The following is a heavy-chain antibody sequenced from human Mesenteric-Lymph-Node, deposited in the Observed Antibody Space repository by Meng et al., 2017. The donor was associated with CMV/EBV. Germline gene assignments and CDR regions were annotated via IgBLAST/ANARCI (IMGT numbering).Heavy chain of an antibody. V-gene: IGHV3-21*01. CDR3: ARDGFGGYLDS. D-gene: IGHD3-16*01. CDR2: ISSRSSYI. Sequence: GGSLRLSCAASGFTFSSYSMNWVRQAPGKGLEWVSDISSRSSYIYYADSVKGRFTISRDNAKNSLYLDMNSLGADDMATYYCARDGFGGYLDSWSQGTLVTVSS. CDR1: GFTFSSYS. J-gene: IGHJ4*02.